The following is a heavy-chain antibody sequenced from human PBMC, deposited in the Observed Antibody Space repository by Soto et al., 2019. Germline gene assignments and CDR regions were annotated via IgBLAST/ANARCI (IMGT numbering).Heavy chain of an antibody. CDR3: ARAGHRIAVAGTGGYWYFDL. CDR1: GYTFTSYY. Sequence: RASVKVSCKASGYTFTSYYMHWVRQAPGQGLEWMGIINPSGGSTSYAQKFQGRVTMTRDTSTSTVYMELSSLRSEDTAVYYCARAGHRIAVAGTGGYWYFDLWGRGTLVTVSS. V-gene: IGHV1-46*01. D-gene: IGHD6-19*01. CDR2: INPSGGST. J-gene: IGHJ2*01.